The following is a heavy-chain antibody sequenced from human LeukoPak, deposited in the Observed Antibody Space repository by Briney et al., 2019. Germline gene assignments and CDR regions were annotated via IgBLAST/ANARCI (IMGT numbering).Heavy chain of an antibody. CDR1: GVSISSYY. CDR3: ARVDSSNYQANFDY. V-gene: IGHV4-4*07. CDR2: IFTSGST. J-gene: IGHJ4*02. Sequence: SETLSLTCTVSGVSISSYYWSWIRQPAGKGLEWIGRIFTSGSTNHNPSLKSRVTMSVDTSKNQFSLRLSSVTAADTAVYYCARVDSSNYQANFDYWGQGTLVTVSS. D-gene: IGHD2-2*01.